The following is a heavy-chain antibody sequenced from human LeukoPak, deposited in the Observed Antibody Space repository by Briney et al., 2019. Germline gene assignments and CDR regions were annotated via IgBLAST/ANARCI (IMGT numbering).Heavy chain of an antibody. V-gene: IGHV3-15*01. D-gene: IGHD3-10*01. CDR1: GFSFSNAW. Sequence: GGSLRLSCEGSGFSFSNAWMSWIRQAPGKGLEWVGRIKSKSDGGTTEYAAPVKGRFTISRDDSKNTLYLQMNSLKTEDTGVYYCTKDAAGLAPDYWGQGTLVTVSS. J-gene: IGHJ4*02. CDR2: IKSKSDGGTT. CDR3: TKDAAGLAPDY.